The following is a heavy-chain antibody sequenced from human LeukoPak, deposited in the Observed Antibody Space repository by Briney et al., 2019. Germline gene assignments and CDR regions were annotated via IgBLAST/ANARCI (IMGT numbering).Heavy chain of an antibody. D-gene: IGHD2-2*02. J-gene: IGHJ4*02. CDR3: ARGIVVVPAAIPSAISY. CDR1: GYTFTGYY. Sequence: ASAKVSCKASGYTFTGYYMHWVRQAPGQGLEWMGWINPNSGGTNYAQKFQGRVTMTRDTSISAAYMELSRLRSDDTAVYYCARGIVVVPAAIPSAISYWGQGTLVTVSS. V-gene: IGHV1-2*02. CDR2: INPNSGGT.